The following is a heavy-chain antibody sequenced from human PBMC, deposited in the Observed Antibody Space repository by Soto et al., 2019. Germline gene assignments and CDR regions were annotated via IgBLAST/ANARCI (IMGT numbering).Heavy chain of an antibody. CDR3: AVRGPGTYFDY. CDR1: GFTFSSYA. V-gene: IGHV3-23*01. CDR2: ISGSGGST. Sequence: EVQLLESGGGLVQPGGSLRLSCAASGFTFSSYAMSWVRQSPGKGRERVSGISGSGGSTYYADSVKGRFTIARDNSKNTLYLQMNIRRAEDTAGYYGAVRGPGTYFDYWGQGTLVTVSS. J-gene: IGHJ4*02. D-gene: IGHD6-13*01.